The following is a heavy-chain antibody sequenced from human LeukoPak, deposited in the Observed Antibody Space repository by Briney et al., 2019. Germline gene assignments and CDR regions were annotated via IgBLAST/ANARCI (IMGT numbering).Heavy chain of an antibody. Sequence: GGSLRLSCIASGFTFGVYGMNWVRQVPGKGLEWVSHFGGGGATTYYADSVKGHFTVSRDNYRNTLYLQINSLRAEDTALFYCAKDSIPRSGVFDAFDVWGQGAMVTVSS. D-gene: IGHD3-3*01. J-gene: IGHJ3*01. V-gene: IGHV3-23*01. CDR2: FGGGGATT. CDR3: AKDSIPRSGVFDAFDV. CDR1: GFTFGVYG.